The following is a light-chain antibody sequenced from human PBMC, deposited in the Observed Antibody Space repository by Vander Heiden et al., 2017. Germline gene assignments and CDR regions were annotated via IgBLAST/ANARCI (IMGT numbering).Light chain of an antibody. V-gene: IGLV2-14*01. Sequence: QSALTQPVSVSGSPGQSITVPCTGTSSDVGGYNYVSWYQQQPGKAPKLMIYDVSNRPSGVSDRFSGSKSGNTASLTISGLQAEDEADYYCSSYTTSSTLVFGTGTKVTVL. CDR2: DVS. CDR3: SSYTTSSTLV. J-gene: IGLJ1*01. CDR1: SSDVGGYNY.